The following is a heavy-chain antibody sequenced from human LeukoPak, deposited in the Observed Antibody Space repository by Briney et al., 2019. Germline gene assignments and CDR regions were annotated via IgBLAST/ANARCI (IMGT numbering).Heavy chain of an antibody. CDR3: ARGRAVAGTVDY. Sequence: ASVKVSCKDSGGTFSSYAISWVRQAPGQGLEWMGGIIPIFGTANYAQKFQGRVTITADESTSTAYMELSSLRSEDTAVYYCARGRAVAGTVDYWGQGTLVTVSS. CDR2: IIPIFGTA. CDR1: GGTFSSYA. V-gene: IGHV1-69*13. J-gene: IGHJ4*02. D-gene: IGHD6-19*01.